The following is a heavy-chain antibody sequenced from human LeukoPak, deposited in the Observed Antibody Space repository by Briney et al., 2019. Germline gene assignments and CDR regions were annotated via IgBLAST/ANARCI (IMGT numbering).Heavy chain of an antibody. J-gene: IGHJ6*03. CDR3: AREHYFYYMDG. V-gene: IGHV3-7*01. Sequence: GGSMRLSCAASGFTFSSQWMSWARQAPGKGLEWVAIVNQGGTQKYYVDSVKGRFTISRDNAENSLYLQMNSLRAEDTAVYYCAREHYFYYMDGWGKGTTVTVSS. CDR2: VNQGGTQK. CDR1: GFTFSSQW.